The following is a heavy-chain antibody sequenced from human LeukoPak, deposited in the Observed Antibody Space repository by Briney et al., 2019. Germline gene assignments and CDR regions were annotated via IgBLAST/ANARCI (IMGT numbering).Heavy chain of an antibody. J-gene: IGHJ6*03. CDR3: AKTWRGRGYYGYGPSEYFYYMDV. CDR2: IRPSGDNT. CDR1: GFTFSSYD. V-gene: IGHV3-23*01. Sequence: GGSLRLSCAASGFTFSSYDMTWVRQAPGRGLEWVSSIRPSGDNTYYGDSVKGRSTVSRVNSKNTLWLQMNSLKGEDTAVYYCAKTWRGRGYYGYGPSEYFYYMDVWGKGTTVTISS. D-gene: IGHD3-10*01.